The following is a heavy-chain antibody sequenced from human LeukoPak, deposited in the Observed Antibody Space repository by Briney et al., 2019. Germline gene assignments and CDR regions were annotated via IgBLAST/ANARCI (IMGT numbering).Heavy chain of an antibody. Sequence: GGSLRLSCAASGFTVSSNYMSWVRQAPGKGLEWVSVIYSGGSTYYTDSVKGRFTISRDNSKNTLYLQMNRLRAEDTAVYYCARGPQRGYSYGYRDYWGQGTLVTVSS. V-gene: IGHV3-53*01. CDR2: IYSGGST. CDR1: GFTVSSNY. J-gene: IGHJ4*02. CDR3: ARGPQRGYSYGYRDY. D-gene: IGHD5-18*01.